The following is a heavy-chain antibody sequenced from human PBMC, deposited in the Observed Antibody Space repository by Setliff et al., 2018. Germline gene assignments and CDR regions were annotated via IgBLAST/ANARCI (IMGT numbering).Heavy chain of an antibody. J-gene: IGHJ4*02. V-gene: IGHV4-61*09. CDR3: ARTGTYRYFDS. Sequence: PSETLSLTCTVSGGSISSGSYYWSWIRQPAGKGLEWIGHIYTSGSTNYNPSLKSRVTISVDTSKNQFSLKLSSVTAADTAVYYCARTGTYRYFDSWGRGTRVTVSS. D-gene: IGHD1-1*01. CDR2: IYTSGST. CDR1: GGSISSGSYY.